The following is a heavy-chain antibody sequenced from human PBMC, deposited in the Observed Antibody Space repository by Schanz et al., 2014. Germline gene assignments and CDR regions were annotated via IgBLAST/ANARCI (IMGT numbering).Heavy chain of an antibody. J-gene: IGHJ3*02. CDR1: GFTFSSHS. Sequence: VQLVESGGGVVQPGRSLRLSCVASGFTFSSHSFNWVRQAPGKGLEWISYITYNGGTIYYADSVKGRFTISRDNSKNTLYLQMNSLRAEDTAVYYCAKGRFGELSAFDIWGQGTMDTVSS. CDR3: AKGRFGELSAFDI. D-gene: IGHD3-10*01. V-gene: IGHV3-48*01. CDR2: ITYNGGTI.